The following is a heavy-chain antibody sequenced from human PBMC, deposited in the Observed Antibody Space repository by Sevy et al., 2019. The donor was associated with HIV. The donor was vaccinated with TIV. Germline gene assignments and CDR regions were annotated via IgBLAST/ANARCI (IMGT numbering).Heavy chain of an antibody. V-gene: IGHV3-7*03. CDR3: ARDHPSTAPFDY. D-gene: IGHD2-21*02. CDR2: IKQDGSEN. J-gene: IGHJ4*02. Sequence: GGSLRLSCAASGFTFSNFWMSWVRQAPGKGLEFVANIKQDGSENVYADSVKGRFTISRDNAKNSLFLQMNNLRVEETAVYYCARDHPSTAPFDYWGQGTLVTVSS. CDR1: GFTFSNFW.